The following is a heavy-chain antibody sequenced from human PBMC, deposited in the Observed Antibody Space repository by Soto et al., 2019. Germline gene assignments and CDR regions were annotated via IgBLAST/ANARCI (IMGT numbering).Heavy chain of an antibody. V-gene: IGHV4-4*02. CDR1: GGSISSSKW. J-gene: IGHJ2*01. Sequence: QMQLQESGPGLVKPSGTLSLTCGVSGGSISSSKWWTWVRQPPGKGPEWIGYIYHSGSTNYNPSLTSRVTSSLDQSNARFSLSLTSASPADTAVCYCASQDYSSSTDASLLVSGDFDLWGRGILVTVSS. D-gene: IGHD6-6*01. CDR3: ASQDYSSSTDASLLVSGDFDL. CDR2: IYHSGST.